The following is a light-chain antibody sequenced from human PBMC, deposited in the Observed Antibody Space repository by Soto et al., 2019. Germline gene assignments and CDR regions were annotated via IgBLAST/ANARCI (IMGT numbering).Light chain of an antibody. CDR1: SSDVGGYNY. Sequence: QSALTQPASVSGSPGQSITISCTGTSSDVGGYNYVSWYQQPPGTAPKRMSYDVSNRPSGVPDRFSGSKSGNTASLTISGRQAEDEADYYCSLYTPTSARWVFGGGTKLTV. V-gene: IGLV2-18*01. CDR2: DVS. J-gene: IGLJ3*02. CDR3: SLYTPTSARWV.